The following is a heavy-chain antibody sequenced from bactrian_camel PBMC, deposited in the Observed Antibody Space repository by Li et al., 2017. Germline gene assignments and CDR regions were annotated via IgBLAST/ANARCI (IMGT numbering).Heavy chain of an antibody. V-gene: IGHV3S40*01. J-gene: IGHJ4*01. CDR1: PYLDNSVY. CDR2: IYFRNGRT. CDR3: AACTPTFTSYMY. D-gene: IGHD1*01. Sequence: DVQLVESGGGSVQAGESLRHSCTGPPYLDNSVYMAWFRQSPGTEREGVAAIYFRNGRTYYSDDVKGRFTISRDNAKNTLYLQMNSLKTEDTAVYYCAACTPTFTSYMYWGQGTQVTVS.